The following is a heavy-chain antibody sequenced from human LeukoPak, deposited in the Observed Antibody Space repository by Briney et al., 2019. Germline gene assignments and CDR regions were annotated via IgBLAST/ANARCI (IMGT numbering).Heavy chain of an antibody. Sequence: SETLSLTCAVYGGSFSGYYWSWIRQPPGKGLEWIGEINHSGSTNYNPSLKSRVTISVDTSKNQFSLKLSSVTAADTAVYYCARIHYVVHAFDIWGQGTMVTVSS. V-gene: IGHV4-34*01. CDR1: GGSFSGYY. D-gene: IGHD4-17*01. J-gene: IGHJ3*02. CDR3: ARIHYVVHAFDI. CDR2: INHSGST.